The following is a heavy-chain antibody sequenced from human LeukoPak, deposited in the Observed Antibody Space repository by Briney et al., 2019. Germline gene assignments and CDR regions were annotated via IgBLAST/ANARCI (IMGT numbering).Heavy chain of an antibody. CDR1: GGSISSGSYY. Sequence: SETLSLTCTVSGGSISSGSYYWSWIRQPAGKGLEWIGRIYTSGSTNYNPSLKSRVTISVDTSKNQFSLKLSSVTAADTAVYYCARRGGYDILTDYYAYYFDYWGQGTLVTVSS. D-gene: IGHD3-9*01. J-gene: IGHJ4*02. CDR2: IYTSGST. V-gene: IGHV4-61*02. CDR3: ARRGGYDILTDYYAYYFDY.